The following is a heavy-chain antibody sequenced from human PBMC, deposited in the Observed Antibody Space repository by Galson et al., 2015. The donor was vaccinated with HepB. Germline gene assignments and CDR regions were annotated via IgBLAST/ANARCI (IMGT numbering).Heavy chain of an antibody. D-gene: IGHD3-3*01. J-gene: IGHJ3*02. V-gene: IGHV3-7*01. CDR3: ASIPRNYDFWSAPPSTFDI. Sequence: LRLSCAASGFTFSSYWMSWVRQAPGKGLEWVANIKQDGSEKYYVDSVKGRFTISRDNAKNSLYLQMNSLRAEDTAVYYCASIPRNYDFWSAPPSTFDIWGQGTMVTVSS. CDR2: IKQDGSEK. CDR1: GFTFSSYW.